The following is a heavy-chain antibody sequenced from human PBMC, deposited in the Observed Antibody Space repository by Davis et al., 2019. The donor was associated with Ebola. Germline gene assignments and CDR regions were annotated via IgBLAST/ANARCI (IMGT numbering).Heavy chain of an antibody. CDR3: ARGGGSSWFAF. V-gene: IGHV3-23*01. Sequence: GGSLRLSCAASGFTFSDYYMDWVRQAPGKGLEWVSATSGSGDSTHHADSVKGRFAISRDNSKDTLYLQMNRLRAEDTAVYYCARGGGSSWFAFWGQGTLVTVPS. J-gene: IGHJ5*01. CDR2: TSGSGDST. CDR1: GFTFSDYY. D-gene: IGHD6-13*01.